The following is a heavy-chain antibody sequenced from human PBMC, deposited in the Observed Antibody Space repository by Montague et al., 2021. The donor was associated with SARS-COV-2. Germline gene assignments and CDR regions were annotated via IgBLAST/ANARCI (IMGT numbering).Heavy chain of an antibody. J-gene: IGHJ3*02. CDR3: ARHRAISGSFDI. V-gene: IGHV4-39*01. Sequence: YNASLKSRLTISVDTSESQFSLKMTAVTASDTAVYYCARHRAISGSFDIWGQGTMVTVSS.